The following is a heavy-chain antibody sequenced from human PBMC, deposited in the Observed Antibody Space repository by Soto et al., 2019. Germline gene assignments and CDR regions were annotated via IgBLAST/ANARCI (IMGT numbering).Heavy chain of an antibody. CDR2: IHYTGSP. V-gene: IGHV4-59*01. CDR1: GDSISNSY. D-gene: IGHD3-16*01. J-gene: IGHJ5*02. CDR3: ARGAGGVTPEWFDP. Sequence: QVRLQESGPGLVKPSETLSLTCTVSGDSISNSYWSWFRQPPGKGLESIGYIHYTGSPYYNPSLNSRVTISVDTSKKQFSLKLSSVTAADTAVYYCARGAGGVTPEWFDPWGQGTLVTVSS.